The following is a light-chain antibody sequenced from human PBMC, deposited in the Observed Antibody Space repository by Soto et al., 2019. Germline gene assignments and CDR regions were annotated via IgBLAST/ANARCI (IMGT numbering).Light chain of an antibody. J-gene: IGKJ1*01. Sequence: EIVFTDSPAPLSLFTGDRVTLSCRASQYINTRLAWYQHRPVQAPRLLIYQTSLGAAGIPARFSASGSGTDFTLTISDVQPEDFALYYCHQRQSWPRTFGQGTKVDIK. CDR2: QTS. CDR1: QYINTR. CDR3: HQRQSWPRT. V-gene: IGKV3-11*01.